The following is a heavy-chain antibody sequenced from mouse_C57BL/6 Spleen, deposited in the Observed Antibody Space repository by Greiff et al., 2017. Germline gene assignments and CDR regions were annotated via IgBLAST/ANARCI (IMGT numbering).Heavy chain of an antibody. CDR1: GFTFSSYA. Sequence: EVKLVESGEGLVKPGGSLKLSSAASGFTFSSYAMSWVRQTPEKRLEWVAYISSGGDYIYYADTVKGRFTISRDNARNTLYLQMSSLKSEDTAMYYCTSYYQGYFDVWGTGTTVTVSS. CDR3: TSYYQGYFDV. V-gene: IGHV5-9-1*02. J-gene: IGHJ1*03. CDR2: ISSGGDYI. D-gene: IGHD1-1*01.